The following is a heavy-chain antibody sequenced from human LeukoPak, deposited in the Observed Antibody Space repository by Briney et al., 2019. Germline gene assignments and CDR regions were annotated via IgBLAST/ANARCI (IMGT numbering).Heavy chain of an antibody. CDR2: INHSGST. J-gene: IGHJ4*02. CDR3: ARDETTARPGAY. Sequence: SETLSLTCAVYGGSFSGYYWNCIRHPPGKGLEWIGEINHSGSTHYNPSLKSRVTMSVDTPKNQFSMKLSSVTAADTAVYFCARDETTARPGAYWGQGTLDTVSS. D-gene: IGHD4-17*01. V-gene: IGHV4-34*01. CDR1: GGSFSGYY.